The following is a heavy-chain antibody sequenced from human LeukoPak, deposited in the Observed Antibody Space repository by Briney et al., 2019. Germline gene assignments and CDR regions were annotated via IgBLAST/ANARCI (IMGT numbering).Heavy chain of an antibody. CDR1: GFTFSSYG. J-gene: IGHJ4*02. D-gene: IGHD6-13*01. V-gene: IGHV3-30*03. CDR3: AGVWSPPYTSNWPYYFDY. CDR2: ISYDGSNK. Sequence: HPGGSLRLSCAASGFTFSSYGMHWVRQAPGKGLEWVAVISYDGSNKYYTDSVKGRFTISRDNSKNTLYLQMNSLRAEDTAVYYCAGVWSPPYTSNWPYYFDYWGQGTLVTVSS.